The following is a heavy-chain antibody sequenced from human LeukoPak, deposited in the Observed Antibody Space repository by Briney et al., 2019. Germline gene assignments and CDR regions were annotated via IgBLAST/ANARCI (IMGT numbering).Heavy chain of an antibody. CDR2: ISYDGSNK. CDR1: GFTFSSYG. CDR3: AKELKAYYERSALDI. J-gene: IGHJ3*02. D-gene: IGHD3-22*01. Sequence: GRSLRLSCAASGFTFSSYGMHWVRQAPGKGLEWVAVISYDGSNKYYADSVKGRFTISRDNSKNTLYLQMNSLRAEDTAVYYCAKELKAYYERSALDIWGQGTMVTVSS. V-gene: IGHV3-30*18.